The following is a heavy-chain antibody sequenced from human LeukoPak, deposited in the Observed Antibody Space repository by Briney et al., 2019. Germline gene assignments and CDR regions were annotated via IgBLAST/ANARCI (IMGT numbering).Heavy chain of an antibody. V-gene: IGHV4-59*08. J-gene: IGHJ4*02. D-gene: IGHD5-18*01. CDR2: IYYSGST. CDR1: GGSISSYY. CDR3: AVGGIQLWNVDY. Sequence: SETLSLTCTVSGGSISSYYWSWIRQPPGKGLEWIGYIYYSGSTNYNPSLKSRVTISVDTSKNQFSLKLSSVTAADTAVYYCAVGGIQLWNVDYWGQGTLVTVSS.